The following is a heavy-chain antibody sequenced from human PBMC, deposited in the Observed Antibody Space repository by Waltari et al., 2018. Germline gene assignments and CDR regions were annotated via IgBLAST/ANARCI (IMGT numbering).Heavy chain of an antibody. CDR1: VYTFTDYS. Sequence: EVQLVQSGAEVKKPGATVKLSCEASVYTFTDYSMPWVQQAPGKGLEWMGRVDPEDGETIYAEKVQGRVTITADTSTDTAYMELSSLRSEDTAMYYCATGIVGATLDYWGQGTLVTVSS. CDR3: ATGIVGATLDY. J-gene: IGHJ4*02. D-gene: IGHD1-26*01. CDR2: VDPEDGET. V-gene: IGHV1-69-2*01.